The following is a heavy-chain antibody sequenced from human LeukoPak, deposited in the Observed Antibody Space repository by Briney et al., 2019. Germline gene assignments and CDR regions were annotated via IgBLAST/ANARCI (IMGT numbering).Heavy chain of an antibody. V-gene: IGHV3-21*01. CDR1: GFTFSNYW. J-gene: IGHJ6*02. CDR3: ARDSENSGYDAYYYYGMDV. D-gene: IGHD5-12*01. Sequence: GGSLRLSCAASGFTFSNYWMHWVRQAPGKGLEWVSSISSSSSYIYYADSVKGRFTISRDNAKNSLYLQMNSLRAEDTAVYYCARDSENSGYDAYYYYGMDVWGQGTTVTVSS. CDR2: ISSSSSYI.